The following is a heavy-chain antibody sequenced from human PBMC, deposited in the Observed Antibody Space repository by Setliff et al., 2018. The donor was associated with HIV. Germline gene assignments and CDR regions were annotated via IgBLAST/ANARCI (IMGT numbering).Heavy chain of an antibody. D-gene: IGHD6-19*01. CDR3: ARVDSSLAVSGIIDY. J-gene: IGHJ4*02. CDR2: IDWDDDK. CDR1: GFSVTTGGVG. Sequence: SGPTLVNPTQTLTLTCTFSGFSVTTGGVGVSWIRQPPGKALEFLARIDWDDDKFYSTSLKTRLTISKDTSTNPVVLTMTNVDPVDTATYYCARVDSSLAVSGIIDYWGQGTLVTVSS. V-gene: IGHV2-70*04.